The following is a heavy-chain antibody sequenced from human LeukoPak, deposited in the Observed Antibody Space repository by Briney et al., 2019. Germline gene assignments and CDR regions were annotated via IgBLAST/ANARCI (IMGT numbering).Heavy chain of an antibody. V-gene: IGHV3-30*02. CDR2: IGYDGRNK. D-gene: IGHD6-19*01. CDR3: ARSNGWYLDY. J-gene: IGHJ4*02. Sequence: GGSLRLSCAASGFTFSSYGIHWVRQAPGKGLEWVTFIGYDGRNKYYADSVKGRFTISRDNSKTTLYLHMNSLRVEDTAVYYCARSNGWYLDYWGQGTLVTVSS. CDR1: GFTFSSYG.